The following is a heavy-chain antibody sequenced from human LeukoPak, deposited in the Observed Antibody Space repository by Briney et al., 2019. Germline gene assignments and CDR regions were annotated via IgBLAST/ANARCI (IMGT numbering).Heavy chain of an antibody. Sequence: PGGSLRLSCAASGFTFSSYEMNWVRQAPGKGLEWVSYISSSGSTIYYAESVKGRFTISRDNAKNSLYLQMNSLRDEDTAVYYCARDDDFDWLLSPWGQGTLVTVSS. J-gene: IGHJ5*02. D-gene: IGHD3-9*01. CDR3: ARDDDFDWLLSP. CDR2: ISSSGSTI. V-gene: IGHV3-48*03. CDR1: GFTFSSYE.